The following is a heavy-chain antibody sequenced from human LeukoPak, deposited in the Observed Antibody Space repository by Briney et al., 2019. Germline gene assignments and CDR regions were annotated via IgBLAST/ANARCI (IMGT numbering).Heavy chain of an antibody. CDR2: IYYSGST. J-gene: IGHJ5*02. CDR3: ARHYCSGGSGQGFDP. CDR1: GGSISSYY. V-gene: IGHV4-59*01. Sequence: SETLSLTCTVSGGSISSYYWSWIRQPPGKGLEWIGYIYYSGSTNYNPSLKSRVTISVDTSKNQFSLKLSSVTAADTAVYYCARHYCSGGSGQGFDPWGQGTLVTVSS. D-gene: IGHD2-15*01.